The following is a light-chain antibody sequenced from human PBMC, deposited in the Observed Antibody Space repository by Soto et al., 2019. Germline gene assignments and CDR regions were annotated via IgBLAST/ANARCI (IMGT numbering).Light chain of an antibody. V-gene: IGLV2-14*01. CDR1: SSDVGDNNY. CDR3: SSYTSSSTLYV. CDR2: DVT. Sequence: QSALTQPASVSGSPGQSITISCTGTSSDVGDNNYVSWYQQHPGKAPKLMIYDVTHRPSGISNRFSGSKSGNTASLTISGLQAEDAAAYYCSSYTSSSTLYVFGTGTKLTVL. J-gene: IGLJ1*01.